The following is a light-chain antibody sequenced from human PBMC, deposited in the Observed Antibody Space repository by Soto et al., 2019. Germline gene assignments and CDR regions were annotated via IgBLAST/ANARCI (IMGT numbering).Light chain of an antibody. CDR1: QSVLSPSNNENY. J-gene: IGKJ1*01. CDR3: KQYDMTPPT. V-gene: IGKV4-1*01. Sequence: DIVMTQSPDSLAVSLGERATINCKSSQSVLSPSNNENYLAWYQHKPGQPPKLLISWASTRESGGPDRFSGSGSGTDFTLTVSSLQAEDVAVYYWKQYDMTPPTFGKGTKVDFK. CDR2: WAS.